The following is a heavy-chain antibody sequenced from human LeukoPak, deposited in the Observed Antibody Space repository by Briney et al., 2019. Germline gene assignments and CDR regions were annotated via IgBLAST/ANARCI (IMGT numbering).Heavy chain of an antibody. J-gene: IGHJ5*02. D-gene: IGHD4-23*01. CDR1: GGSISSSSYY. Sequence: PSETLSLTCTVSGGSISSSSYYWGWIRQPPGRGLEWIGNIYYSGSTYYNPSLKSRVTISVDTSKRQFSLKLSSVTAADTAVYYCARQGYGGNNWFDPWGQGSLVTVSS. CDR3: ARQGYGGNNWFDP. CDR2: IYYSGST. V-gene: IGHV4-39*01.